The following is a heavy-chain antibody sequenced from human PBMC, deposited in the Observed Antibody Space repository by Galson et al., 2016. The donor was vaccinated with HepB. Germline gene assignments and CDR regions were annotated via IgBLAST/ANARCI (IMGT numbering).Heavy chain of an antibody. D-gene: IGHD3-3*01. CDR1: GYTFSSYA. CDR3: ARGITRDSWSAYYLDWFDP. V-gene: IGHV1-18*04. CDR2: ISAYNGIT. J-gene: IGHJ5*02. Sequence: SVKVSCKASGYTFSSYAISWVRQAPGRGLEWMGWISAYNGITNYAQKLQGRVTMTIDISTSTAYMELRSLRSDDTAVYYCARGITRDSWSAYYLDWFDPWGQGTLVTVSS.